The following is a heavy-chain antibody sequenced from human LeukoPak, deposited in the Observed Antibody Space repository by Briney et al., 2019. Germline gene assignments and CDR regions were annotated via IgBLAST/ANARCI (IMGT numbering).Heavy chain of an antibody. J-gene: IGHJ3*02. Sequence: SETLSLTCAVYGGSFSGYYWSWIRQPPEKGLEWIGEINHSGSTNYNPSLKSRVTISVDTSKNQFSLKLSSVTAADTAVYYCAKTLMVYAISEDDAFDIWGQGTMVTVSS. CDR3: AKTLMVYAISEDDAFDI. CDR2: INHSGST. D-gene: IGHD2-8*01. CDR1: GGSFSGYY. V-gene: IGHV4-34*01.